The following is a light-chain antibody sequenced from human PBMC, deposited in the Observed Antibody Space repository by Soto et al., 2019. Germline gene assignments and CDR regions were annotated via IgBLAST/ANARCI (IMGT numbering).Light chain of an antibody. V-gene: IGLV2-14*01. Sequence: LTQPAPVSGSPGHSITISCTGTSSDVGGYNYVSWYQQHPGKAPKLMIYEVSNRPSGVSNRFSGSKSGNTASLTISGLQAEDEADYYCSSSTTSSTLVFGTGTKVTVL. CDR3: SSSTTSSTLV. J-gene: IGLJ1*01. CDR2: EVS. CDR1: SSDVGGYNY.